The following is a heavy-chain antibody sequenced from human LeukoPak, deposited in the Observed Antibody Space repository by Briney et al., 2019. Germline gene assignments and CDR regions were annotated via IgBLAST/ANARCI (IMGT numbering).Heavy chain of an antibody. D-gene: IGHD5-18*01. Sequence: SETLSPTCTVSGGSISSYYWSWIRQPPGKGLEWIGYIYTSGSTNYNPSLKSRVTISVDTSKNQFSLKLSSVTAADTAVYYCARQGRGYSYGPTGYFDYWGQGTLVTVSS. V-gene: IGHV4-4*09. CDR1: GGSISSYY. CDR3: ARQGRGYSYGPTGYFDY. J-gene: IGHJ4*02. CDR2: IYTSGST.